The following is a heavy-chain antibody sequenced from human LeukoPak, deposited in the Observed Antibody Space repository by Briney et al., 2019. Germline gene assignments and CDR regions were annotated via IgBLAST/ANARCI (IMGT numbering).Heavy chain of an antibody. D-gene: IGHD5-24*01. V-gene: IGHV1-2*02. J-gene: IGHJ4*02. Sequence: ASVKVSCKASGYTFTGYHMHWVRQAPGQGLEWMGWINPNSGGTNYAQKFQGRVTMTRDTSISTAYMELSRLRSDDTAVYYCVEMATIVDYWGQGTLVTVSS. CDR2: INPNSGGT. CDR3: VEMATIVDY. CDR1: GYTFTGYH.